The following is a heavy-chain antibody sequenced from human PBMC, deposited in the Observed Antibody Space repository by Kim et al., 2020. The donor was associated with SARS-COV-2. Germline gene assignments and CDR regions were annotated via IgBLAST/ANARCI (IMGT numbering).Heavy chain of an antibody. V-gene: IGHV3-30*04. J-gene: IGHJ4*02. D-gene: IGHD3-10*01. Sequence: GGSLRLSCAASGFTFSSYAMHWVRQAPGKGLEWVAVISYDGSNKYYADSVKGRFTISRDNSKNTLYLQMNSLRAEDTAVYYCAREFNYYGSEAGYWGQGTLVTVSS. CDR3: AREFNYYGSEAGY. CDR2: ISYDGSNK. CDR1: GFTFSSYA.